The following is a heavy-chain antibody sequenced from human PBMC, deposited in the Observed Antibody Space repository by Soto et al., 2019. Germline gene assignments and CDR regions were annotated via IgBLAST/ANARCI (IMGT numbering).Heavy chain of an antibody. V-gene: IGHV4-39*01. CDR3: ARRTIFGVVLFDY. CDR1: GGSISSSSYY. CDR2: IYYSGST. J-gene: IGHJ4*02. D-gene: IGHD3-3*01. Sequence: SETLSLTCTVSGGSISSSSYYWGWIRRPPGKGLEWIGSIYYSGSTYYNPSLKSRVTISVDTSKNQFSLKLSSVTAADTAVYYCARRTIFGVVLFDYWGQGTLVTVSS.